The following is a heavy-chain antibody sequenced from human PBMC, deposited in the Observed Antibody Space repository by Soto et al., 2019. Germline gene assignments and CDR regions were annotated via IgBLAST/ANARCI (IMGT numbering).Heavy chain of an antibody. V-gene: IGHV3-23*01. J-gene: IGHJ4*02. CDR1: GFTFSIYA. CDR2: ISGSVGST. CDR3: MKGYCTNGVCPFDY. Sequence: GGSLRLSFADSGFTFSIYAMSLVCQALGKGLKWVFAISGSVGSTYYADSVKGRFPISRENAKNTPYLQTNSLRAEDTVVYYCMKGYCTNGVCPFDYWGQGKLVTVSS. D-gene: IGHD2-8*01.